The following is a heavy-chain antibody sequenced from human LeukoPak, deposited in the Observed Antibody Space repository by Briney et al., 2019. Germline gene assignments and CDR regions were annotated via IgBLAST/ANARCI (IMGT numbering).Heavy chain of an antibody. V-gene: IGHV4-39*07. Sequence: PSETLSLTCTVSGGSISSSSYYWGWIRQPPGKGLEWIGSIYYSGSTYYNPSLKSRVTISVDTSKNQFSLKLSSVTAADTAVYYCARGVDYGGPFDYWGQGTLVTVSS. CDR3: ARGVDYGGPFDY. D-gene: IGHD4-23*01. J-gene: IGHJ4*02. CDR2: IYYSGST. CDR1: GGSISSSSYY.